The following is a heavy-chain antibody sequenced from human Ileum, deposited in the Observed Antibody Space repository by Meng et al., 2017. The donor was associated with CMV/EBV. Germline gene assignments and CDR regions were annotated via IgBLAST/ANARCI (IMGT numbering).Heavy chain of an antibody. Sequence: ASGFRFSRYDMTWVRQAPGKGLEWVSGISDSGRSTYYADSVKGRFTISRDNSKNTLYLQMNSLRVEDTAVYYCANRYDYVWGSYVHWGQGTLVTVSS. CDR3: ANRYDYVWGSYVH. V-gene: IGHV3-23*01. CDR2: ISDSGRST. D-gene: IGHD3-16*01. J-gene: IGHJ4*02. CDR1: GFRFSRYD.